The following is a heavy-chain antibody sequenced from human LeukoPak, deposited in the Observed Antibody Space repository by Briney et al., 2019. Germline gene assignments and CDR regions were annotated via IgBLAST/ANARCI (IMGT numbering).Heavy chain of an antibody. J-gene: IGHJ4*02. CDR3: AADVPHPLSQIDF. CDR2: IRSNGGTT. D-gene: IGHD4/OR15-4a*01. CDR1: GFTFSDAW. Sequence: GGSLRLSCAASGFTFSDAWMTWVRQAPGKGLEWVGRIRSNGGTTEYAAPVKGRVTISRDDSKNTLYLQVNSLSTEDTAVYYCAADVPHPLSQIDFWGQGTLVIVSS. V-gene: IGHV3-15*01.